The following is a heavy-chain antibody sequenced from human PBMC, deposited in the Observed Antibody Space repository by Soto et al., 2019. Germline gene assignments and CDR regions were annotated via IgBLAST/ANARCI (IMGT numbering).Heavy chain of an antibody. CDR2: ISGSGIST. V-gene: IGHV3-23*01. Sequence: GGSLRLSCAASGFPFSTYPMNWVRQVPGKGLEWVSGISGSGISTFYADSVRGRFTISRDNSKNTVYLQMNRLRAEDTALYYCVKLPVTTASYYYFGMDVWGQGTTVTVSS. CDR1: GFPFSTYP. CDR3: VKLPVTTASYYYFGMDV. J-gene: IGHJ6*02. D-gene: IGHD4-4*01.